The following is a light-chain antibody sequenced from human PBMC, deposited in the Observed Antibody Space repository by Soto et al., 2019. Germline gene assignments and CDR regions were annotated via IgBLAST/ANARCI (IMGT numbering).Light chain of an antibody. CDR2: DGS. CDR3: QQYDSSPIT. V-gene: IGKV3D-20*01. CDR1: QSVSSSS. J-gene: IGKJ5*01. Sequence: IVLTQFPASLSLSPGERITLYCGASQSVSSSSLAWYQQKPGLAPRLLIYDGSSRATGIPARFSGSGSGTEFTLTISRLEPEDSAVYYCQQYDSSPITFGQGTR.